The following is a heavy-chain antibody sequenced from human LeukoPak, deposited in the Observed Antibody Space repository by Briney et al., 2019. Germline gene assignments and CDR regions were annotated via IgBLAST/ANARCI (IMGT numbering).Heavy chain of an antibody. Sequence: GGSLRLSCAASGFTFSDYYMSWIRQAPGKGLEWVSYISSSGSTTYYADSVKGRFTISRDNAKNSLYLQMNSLRAEDTAVYYCARDLAAGIGYYFDYWGQGTLVTVSS. D-gene: IGHD6-13*01. CDR2: ISSSGSTT. CDR3: ARDLAAGIGYYFDY. CDR1: GFTFSDYY. V-gene: IGHV3-11*04. J-gene: IGHJ4*02.